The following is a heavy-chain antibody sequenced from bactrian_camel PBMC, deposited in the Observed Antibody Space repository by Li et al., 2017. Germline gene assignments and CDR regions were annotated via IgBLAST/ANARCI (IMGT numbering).Heavy chain of an antibody. V-gene: IGHV3S53*01. Sequence: HVQLVESGGGSIQRGGSLRLSCSASGFTFDVSYMGWYRQASGDGCDLVSTISRDGSTYYADSVKGRFTISQDSTKNTVSLQMDNLKPEDTAVYYCGADHRPLCLIAGTAYENTNWGQGTQVTVS. J-gene: IGHJ4*01. D-gene: IGHD6*01. CDR3: GADHRPLCLIAGTAYENTN. CDR2: ISRDGST. CDR1: GFTFDVSY.